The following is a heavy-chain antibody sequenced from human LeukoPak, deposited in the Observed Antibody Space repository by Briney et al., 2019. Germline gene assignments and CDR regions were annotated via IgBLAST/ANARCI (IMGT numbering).Heavy chain of an antibody. CDR2: IYYSGST. CDR3: ARDLDYDGIDY. Sequence: SETLSLTCTVSGGSISSYYCSWIRQPPGKGLEWIGYIYYSGSTNYNPSLKSRVTISVDTSKNQFSLKLSSVTAADTAVYYCARDLDYDGIDYWGQGTLVTVSS. D-gene: IGHD3-22*01. CDR1: GGSISSYY. V-gene: IGHV4-59*01. J-gene: IGHJ4*02.